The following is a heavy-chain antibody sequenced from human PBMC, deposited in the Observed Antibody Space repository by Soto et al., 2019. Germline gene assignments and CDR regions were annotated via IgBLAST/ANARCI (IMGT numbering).Heavy chain of an antibody. CDR3: ARDSNYYDSSGYSFFDY. Sequence: QVQLVQSGAEVKKPGASVKVSCKASGYTFTSYYMHWVRQAPGQGLEWMGIINPSGGSTSYAQKFQGRVTMTRDTSTSTVYMELSSLRSEDTAVYYCARDSNYYDSSGYSFFDYWGQGTLVTVSS. D-gene: IGHD3-22*01. V-gene: IGHV1-46*01. CDR2: INPSGGST. CDR1: GYTFTSYY. J-gene: IGHJ4*02.